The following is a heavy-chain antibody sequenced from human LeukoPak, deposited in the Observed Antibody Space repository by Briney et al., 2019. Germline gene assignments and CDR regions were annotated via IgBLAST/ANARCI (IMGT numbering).Heavy chain of an antibody. CDR2: IKPDGSDE. CDR3: ARENFQY. J-gene: IGHJ4*02. V-gene: IGHV3-7*04. CDR1: GFTFSNYW. Sequence: PGGSLRLSCAGSGFTFSNYWMSWVRQAPGKGLEWVANIKPDGSDEYYVDSVKGRFTISRDNAENSLYLQMNSLRAEDTAVYYCARENFQYWAQGTLVTVSS.